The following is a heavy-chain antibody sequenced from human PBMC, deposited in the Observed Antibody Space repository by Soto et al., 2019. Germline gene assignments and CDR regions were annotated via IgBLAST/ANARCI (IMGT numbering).Heavy chain of an antibody. CDR3: ARDSVPPQGTYYDFWSGYRGLYYYYYMDV. V-gene: IGHV3-21*01. CDR2: ISSSSSYI. J-gene: IGHJ6*03. Sequence: GGSLRLSCAASGFTFSSYSMNWVRQAPGKGLEWVSSISSSSSYIYYADSVKGRFTISRENAKNSLYLQMNGLRAEDTAVYYCARDSVPPQGTYYDFWSGYRGLYYYYYMDVWGKGTTVTVSS. D-gene: IGHD3-3*01. CDR1: GFTFSSYS.